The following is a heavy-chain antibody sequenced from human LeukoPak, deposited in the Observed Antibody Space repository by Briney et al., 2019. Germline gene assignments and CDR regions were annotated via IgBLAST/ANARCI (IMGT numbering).Heavy chain of an antibody. CDR3: AKSRGYYGSGSYGYFDY. CDR2: IRYDGSNK. V-gene: IGHV3-30*02. J-gene: IGHJ4*02. D-gene: IGHD3-10*01. CDR1: GFTFSSYG. Sequence: GGSLRLSCAASGFTFSSYGMHWVRQAPGKGLEWVAFIRYDGSNKYYADSVKGRFTISRDNSKNTLYLQMNSLRAEDTAVYYCAKSRGYYGSGSYGYFDYWGQGTLVTVSS.